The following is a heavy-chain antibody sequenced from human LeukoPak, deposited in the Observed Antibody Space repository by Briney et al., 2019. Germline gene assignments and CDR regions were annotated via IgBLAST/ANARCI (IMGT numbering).Heavy chain of an antibody. J-gene: IGHJ6*03. CDR1: GFTFSSYS. CDR3: ARVEWFGEYYYYYMDV. D-gene: IGHD3-10*01. CDR2: ISSSSSYI. V-gene: IGHV3-21*01. Sequence: GGSLRLSCAASGFTFSSYSMNWVGQAPGKGLEWVSSISSSSSYIYYADSVKGRFTISRDNAKNSLYLQMNSLRAEDTAVYYCARVEWFGEYYYYYMDVWGKGTTVTVSS.